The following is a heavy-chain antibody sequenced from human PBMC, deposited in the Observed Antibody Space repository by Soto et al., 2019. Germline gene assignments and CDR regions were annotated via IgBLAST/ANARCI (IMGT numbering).Heavy chain of an antibody. Sequence: TLSLTCTVSGGSISSYYWSWIRQPPGKGLEWIGYIYYSGSTNYNPSLKSRVTISVDTSKNQFSLKLSSVTAADTAVYYCARDREQGTKTLWFDPWGQGTLVTVSS. CDR3: ARDREQGTKTLWFDP. D-gene: IGHD1-1*01. CDR1: GGSISSYY. CDR2: IYYSGST. V-gene: IGHV4-59*01. J-gene: IGHJ5*02.